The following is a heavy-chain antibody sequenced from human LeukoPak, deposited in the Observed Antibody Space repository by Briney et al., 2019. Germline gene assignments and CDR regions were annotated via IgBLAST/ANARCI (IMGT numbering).Heavy chain of an antibody. J-gene: IGHJ2*01. CDR1: GGSFSDYY. CDR2: IYHSGST. V-gene: IGHV4-34*01. CDR3: AREPYYYDSSGYYHRYFDL. D-gene: IGHD3-22*01. Sequence: SETLSLTCAVYGGSFSDYYWTWIRQPPGKGLEWIGEIYHSGSTNYNPSLKSRVTISVDTSKNQFSLKLYSVTAADTAVYYCAREPYYYDSSGYYHRYFDLWGRGTLVTVSS.